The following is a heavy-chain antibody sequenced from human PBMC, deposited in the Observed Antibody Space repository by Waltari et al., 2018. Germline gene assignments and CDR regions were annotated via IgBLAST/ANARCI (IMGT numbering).Heavy chain of an antibody. CDR2: INHSGST. Sequence: QVQLQQWGAGLLKPSETLSLTCAVYGGSFSGYYWSWIRQPPGKGLEWIGEINHSGSTNYNPALKRRVTISVDTSKNQFSLKLSSVTAADTAVYYCARGPTIWFRELSRGGYYYYGMDVWGQGTTVTVSS. D-gene: IGHD3-10*01. CDR3: ARGPTIWFRELSRGGYYYYGMDV. V-gene: IGHV4-34*01. J-gene: IGHJ6*02. CDR1: GGSFSGYY.